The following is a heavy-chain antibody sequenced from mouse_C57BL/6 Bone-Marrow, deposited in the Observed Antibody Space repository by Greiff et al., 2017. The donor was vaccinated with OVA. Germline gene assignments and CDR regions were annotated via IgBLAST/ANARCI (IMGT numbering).Heavy chain of an antibody. CDR1: GYAFSSSW. V-gene: IGHV1-82*01. J-gene: IGHJ4*01. CDR2: IYPGDGDT. D-gene: IGHD2-10*02. CDR3: ARRVWPAYYAMDY. Sequence: QVQLQQSGPELVKPGASVKISCKASGYAFSSSWMNWVKQRPGKGLEWIGRIYPGDGDTNYNGKFKGKATLTADKSSSTAYMQLSSLTSEDSAVYFCARRVWPAYYAMDYWGQGTSVTVSS.